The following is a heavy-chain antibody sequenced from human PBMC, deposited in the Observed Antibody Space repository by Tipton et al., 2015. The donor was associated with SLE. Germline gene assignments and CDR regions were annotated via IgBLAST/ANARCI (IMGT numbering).Heavy chain of an antibody. V-gene: IGHV3-11*01. J-gene: IGHJ2*01. Sequence: AVSGFSFSDYYMTWIRQAPGKGLEWISYISTTNTRYYADSVKGRLTVSRDNAKNSLYLQMNSLRVEDTAVYYCARDRGQPYGDWIFDLWGRGTLVTVSS. CDR2: ISTTNTR. CDR3: ARDRGQPYGDWIFDL. D-gene: IGHD4-17*01. CDR1: GFSFSDYY.